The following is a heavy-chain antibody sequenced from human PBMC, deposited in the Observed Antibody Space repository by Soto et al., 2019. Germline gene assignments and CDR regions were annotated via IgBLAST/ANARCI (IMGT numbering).Heavy chain of an antibody. CDR1: GGTFGSCA. Sequence: SVKVSCKASGGTFGSCAISWVRQAPGQGLEWMGGIIPIPGTANYAQKFQGRVTIAADESTSTAYMELSSLRSEDTAMYYCARSQGSSTSLEIYYYYYYGMDVWGQGTTVTVSS. V-gene: IGHV1-69*13. CDR2: IIPIPGTA. CDR3: ARSQGSSTSLEIYYYYYYGMDV. D-gene: IGHD2-2*01. J-gene: IGHJ6*02.